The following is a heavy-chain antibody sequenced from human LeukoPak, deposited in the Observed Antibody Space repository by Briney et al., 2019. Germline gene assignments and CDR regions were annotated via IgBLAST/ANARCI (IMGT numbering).Heavy chain of an antibody. CDR2: ISSGGGTI. Sequence: GGSLRLSCVGSGFTFSTYEMNWVRQAPGKGLEWVSKISSGGGTIYFADSVKGRFTISRDNAKNSLYLQVNSLRADDTALYYCTRDASTARFANWGQGALVAVSS. J-gene: IGHJ4*02. V-gene: IGHV3-48*03. CDR1: GFTFSTYE. D-gene: IGHD2-21*02. CDR3: TRDASTARFAN.